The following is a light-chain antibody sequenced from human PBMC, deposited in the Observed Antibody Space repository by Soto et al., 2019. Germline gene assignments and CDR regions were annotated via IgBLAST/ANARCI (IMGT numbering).Light chain of an antibody. Sequence: QSVLTQPASVSGSPGQSITISCTGTSSDVAGYNYVSWYQQHPGKAPKLMIYDVSNRPSGVSIRFSGSKSGNTASLTISGLQAEDEADYYCTSYTSSHVVFGGGTKLTVL. CDR2: DVS. V-gene: IGLV2-14*01. CDR1: SSDVAGYNY. CDR3: TSYTSSHVV. J-gene: IGLJ2*01.